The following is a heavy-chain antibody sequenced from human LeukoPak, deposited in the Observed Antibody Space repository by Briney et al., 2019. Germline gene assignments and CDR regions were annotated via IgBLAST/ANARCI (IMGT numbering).Heavy chain of an antibody. V-gene: IGHV3-74*03. CDR1: GFTFSKYW. J-gene: IGHJ4*02. CDR3: AKGGKFVQDY. CDR2: INIDGSST. Sequence: GGSLRLSCAASGFTFSKYWMHWVRQAPGKGLVWVSRINIDGSSTTNADSVKGRFTISRDNAKNTLYLQMNSLRAEDTAVYYCAKGGKFVQDYWGQGTLVTVSS. D-gene: IGHD1-26*01.